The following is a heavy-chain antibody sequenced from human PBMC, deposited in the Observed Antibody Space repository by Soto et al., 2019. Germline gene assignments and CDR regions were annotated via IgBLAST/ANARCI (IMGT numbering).Heavy chain of an antibody. J-gene: IGHJ3*02. D-gene: IGHD3-10*01. V-gene: IGHV4-59*01. CDR1: GGSISSYY. CDR2: IYYSGST. Sequence: QVQLQESGPGLVKPSETLSLTCTVSGGSISSYYWSWIRQPPGKGLEWIGYIYYSGSTNYNPSLKSRVTLSVDTSKNQFALKLSSVTAADTAVYGCARVWGGAFDIWGQGTMVTVSS. CDR3: ARVWGGAFDI.